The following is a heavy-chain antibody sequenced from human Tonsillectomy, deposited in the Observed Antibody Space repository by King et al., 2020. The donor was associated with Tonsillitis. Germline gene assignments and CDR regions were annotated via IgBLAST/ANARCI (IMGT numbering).Heavy chain of an antibody. V-gene: IGHV1-46*03. Sequence: QLVQSGAEVKKPGASVKVSCKASGYTFTSYYMHWVRQAPGQGLEWMGIINPVGGSTSYDQKFQGRVTMTRDTSTSTVYRELSSLRSEDTAVDYCARGGIFGVVIPCDHWGQGTLVTVSS. CDR1: GYTFTSYY. J-gene: IGHJ5*02. CDR2: INPVGGST. CDR3: ARGGIFGVVIPCDH. D-gene: IGHD3-3*02.